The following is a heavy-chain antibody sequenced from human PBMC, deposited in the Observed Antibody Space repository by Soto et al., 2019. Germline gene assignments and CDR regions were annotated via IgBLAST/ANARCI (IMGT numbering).Heavy chain of an antibody. D-gene: IGHD6-6*01. CDR3: ARDSSSSYYYGMDV. J-gene: IGHJ6*02. CDR2: IIPILGIA. CDR1: GGTFSSYA. V-gene: IGHV1-69*10. Sequence: ASVKVSCKASGGTFSSYAISWVRQAPGQGLEWMGGIIPILGIANYAQKFQGRVTITADKYTSTAYMELSSLRSEDTAVYYCARDSSSSYYYGMDVWGQGTTVTVSS.